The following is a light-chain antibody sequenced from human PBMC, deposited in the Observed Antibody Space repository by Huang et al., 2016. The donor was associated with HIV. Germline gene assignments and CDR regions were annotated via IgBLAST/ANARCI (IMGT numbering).Light chain of an antibody. Sequence: EVLLTQSPATLSESPGATVTLSCRASPGVSEHVAWYQQRPGQSPRLVIYGASNRASGFPSRFSGRGSGTEFSLTISNLQSEDFAVYFCHQYYTLPRTFGQGTKVEI. CDR2: GAS. J-gene: IGKJ1*01. CDR1: PGVSEH. V-gene: IGKV3-15*01. CDR3: HQYYTLPRT.